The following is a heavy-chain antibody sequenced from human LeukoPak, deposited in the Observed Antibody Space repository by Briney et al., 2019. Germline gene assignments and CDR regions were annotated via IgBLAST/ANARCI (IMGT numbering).Heavy chain of an antibody. J-gene: IGHJ4*02. CDR2: INPNSGGT. Sequence: ASVKVSCKASGYTFTGYYMHWVRQAPGQGLEWMGWINPNSGGTNYAQKFQGRVTMTRDTSISTAYMELSRLRSDDTAVYYCARNRYSYGIVFDYWGQGTLVTVSS. CDR1: GYTFTGYY. CDR3: ARNRYSYGIVFDY. D-gene: IGHD5-18*01. V-gene: IGHV1-2*02.